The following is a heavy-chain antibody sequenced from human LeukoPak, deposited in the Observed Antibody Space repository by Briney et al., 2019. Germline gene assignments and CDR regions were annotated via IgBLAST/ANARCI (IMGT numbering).Heavy chain of an antibody. J-gene: IGHJ6*02. V-gene: IGHV1-69*13. Sequence: SVKVSCKASVGTFSNYAISWVRQAPGQGLEWMGGIITTFGTTKYTQKFQGRLTITADESTSTAYMELTSLRFEDTAVYYCARSAAAGSYYYYYGMDVWGQGTTVTVSS. CDR1: VGTFSNYA. D-gene: IGHD6-13*01. CDR2: IITTFGTT. CDR3: ARSAAAGSYYYYYGMDV.